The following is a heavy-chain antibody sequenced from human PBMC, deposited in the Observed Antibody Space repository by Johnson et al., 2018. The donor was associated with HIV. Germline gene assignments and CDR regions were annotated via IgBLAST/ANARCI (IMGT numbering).Heavy chain of an antibody. CDR1: GFTFDDYA. CDR2: ISSSGSSR. CDR3: ARGLWLTPDVFDV. Sequence: VQLVESGGGVERPGGSLRLSCAASGFTFDDYAMHWVRQAPGKGLEWVAYISSSGSSRYYADSVKGRFTISRDNTKNLLYLQMKSLIAEDTAVYYCARGLWLTPDVFDVWGQGTMVTVSS. J-gene: IGHJ3*01. V-gene: IGHV3-48*03. D-gene: IGHD6-19*01.